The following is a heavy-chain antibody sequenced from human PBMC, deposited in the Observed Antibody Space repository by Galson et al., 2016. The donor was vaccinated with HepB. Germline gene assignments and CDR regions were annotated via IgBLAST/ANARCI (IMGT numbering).Heavy chain of an antibody. J-gene: IGHJ5*02. CDR2: IYNNGGT. Sequence: SETLSLTCSVSGDAISGSTYYWGWIRQPPGKGLEWIGSIYNNGGTYYNPSLKSRVTMSVDTSANQFSLNLNSVTVVDTAVYYCARHGAVAVPSWFDPWGQGTLVTVSS. CDR1: GDAISGSTYY. CDR3: ARHGAVAVPSWFDP. V-gene: IGHV4-39*01. D-gene: IGHD6-19*01.